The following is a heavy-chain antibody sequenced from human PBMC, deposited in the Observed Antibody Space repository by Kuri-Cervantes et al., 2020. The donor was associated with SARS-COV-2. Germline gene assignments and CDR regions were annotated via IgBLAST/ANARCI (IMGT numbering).Heavy chain of an antibody. CDR3: ATSGAHYTYFMDV. Sequence: SETLSLTCAVYGGSFSGYYWSWIRQPPGKGLEWIGEINHSGSTNYNPSLKSRVTISVDTSKNQFSLKLSSLTAADTAVYYCATSGAHYTYFMDVWGKGTTVTVSS. CDR1: GGSFSGYY. CDR2: INHSGST. D-gene: IGHD3-10*01. J-gene: IGHJ6*03. V-gene: IGHV4-34*01.